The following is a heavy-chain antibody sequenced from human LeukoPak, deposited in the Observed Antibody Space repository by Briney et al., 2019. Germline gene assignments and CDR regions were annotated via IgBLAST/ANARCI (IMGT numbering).Heavy chain of an antibody. D-gene: IGHD6-6*01. V-gene: IGHV3-74*01. J-gene: IGHJ4*02. CDR2: INTDGSST. CDR1: GFTFRNYW. Sequence: GGSLRLSCAASGFTFRNYWMHWVRQAPGKGLVWVSRINTDGSSTSYADSVKGRFTISRDNAKNTLYLQLNSLRAEDTAVYYCARDSSSSFDYWGQGTLVTVSS. CDR3: ARDSSSSFDY.